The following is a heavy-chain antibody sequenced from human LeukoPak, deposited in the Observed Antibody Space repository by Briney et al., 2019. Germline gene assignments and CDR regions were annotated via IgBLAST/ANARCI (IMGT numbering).Heavy chain of an antibody. Sequence: PGGSLRLSCAASGFTVSSNYMSWVRQAPGKGLEWVSVIYTGGSTYYADSVKGRFTISRDNSKNTLYLQMNSLRAEDTALYYCAKDSWGYYYGSGSYSGYGMDVWGQGTTVTVSS. J-gene: IGHJ6*02. CDR3: AKDSWGYYYGSGSYSGYGMDV. CDR2: IYTGGST. V-gene: IGHV3-53*05. CDR1: GFTVSSNY. D-gene: IGHD3-10*01.